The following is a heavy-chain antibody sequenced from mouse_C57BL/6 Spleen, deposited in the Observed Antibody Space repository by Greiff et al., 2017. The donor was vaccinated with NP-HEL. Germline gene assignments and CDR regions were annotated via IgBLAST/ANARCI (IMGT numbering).Heavy chain of an antibody. CDR2: IDPSDSYT. V-gene: IGHV1-50*01. CDR1: GYTFTSYW. CDR3: ARGGYYYGSSLYYAMDY. Sequence: QVQLQQPGAELVKLGASVKLSCKASGYTFTSYWMQWVKQRPGQGLEWIGEIDPSDSYTNYNQKFKGKATLTVDTSSSTAYMQLSSLTSEDSAVYYSARGGYYYGSSLYYAMDYWGQGTSVTVSS. D-gene: IGHD1-1*01. J-gene: IGHJ4*01.